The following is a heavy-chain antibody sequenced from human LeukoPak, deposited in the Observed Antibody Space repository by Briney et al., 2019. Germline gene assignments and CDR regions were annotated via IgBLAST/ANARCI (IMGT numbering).Heavy chain of an antibody. CDR2: ISYDGSNK. CDR1: GFTFSSYA. J-gene: IGHJ6*02. V-gene: IGHV3-30-3*01. Sequence: GGSLRLFCAASGFTFSSYAMHWVRQAPGKGLEWVAVISYDGSNKYYADSVKGRFTISRDNSKNTLYLQMNSLRAEDTAVYYCARDSSTSMHYGMDVWGQGTTVTVSS. CDR3: ARDSSTSMHYGMDV. D-gene: IGHD2-2*01.